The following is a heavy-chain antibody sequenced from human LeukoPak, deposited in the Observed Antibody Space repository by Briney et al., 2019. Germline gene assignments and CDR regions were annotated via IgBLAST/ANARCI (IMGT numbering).Heavy chain of an antibody. CDR3: ASAVSSGYYYDY. Sequence: SETLSLTCTVSGYSISSGYYWGWIRQPPGKGLEWIGSIYHSGSTYYNPSLKSRVTISVDTSKNQFSLKLSSVTAADTAVYYCASAVSSGYYYDYWGQGTLVTVSS. V-gene: IGHV4-38-2*02. J-gene: IGHJ4*02. CDR1: GYSISSGYY. D-gene: IGHD3-22*01. CDR2: IYHSGST.